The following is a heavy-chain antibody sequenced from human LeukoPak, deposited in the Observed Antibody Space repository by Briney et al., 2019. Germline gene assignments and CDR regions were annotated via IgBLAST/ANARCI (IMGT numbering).Heavy chain of an antibody. D-gene: IGHD2-15*01. J-gene: IGHJ6*02. V-gene: IGHV5-51*01. CDR1: GYIFIDYW. CDR2: IYPGDSDT. Sequence: KSGASLQISCEGSGYIFIDYWIGWVRQMPGKGLEWMGIIYPGDSDTRYSPSFQGQVTISADKSISTAYLQWSSLKASDTAMYYCARQGYCSGGSCYSTGYYYYYGMDVWGQGTTVTVSS. CDR3: ARQGYCSGGSCYSTGYYYYYGMDV.